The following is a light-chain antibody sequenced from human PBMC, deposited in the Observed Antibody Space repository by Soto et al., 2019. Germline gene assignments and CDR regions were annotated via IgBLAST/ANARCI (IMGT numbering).Light chain of an antibody. Sequence: QSVLTRPASVSGSPGQSITISCTGTSSDVGGYNYVSWYQQHPGKAPKLMIYEVSNRPSGVSNRFSGSKSGNTASLTISGLQAEDEGDYYCSSYTSSSTHYVFGTGSKVTVL. J-gene: IGLJ1*01. CDR3: SSYTSSSTHYV. CDR2: EVS. V-gene: IGLV2-14*01. CDR1: SSDVGGYNY.